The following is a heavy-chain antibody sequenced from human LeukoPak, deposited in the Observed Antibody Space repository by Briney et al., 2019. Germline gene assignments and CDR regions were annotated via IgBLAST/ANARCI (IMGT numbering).Heavy chain of an antibody. J-gene: IGHJ4*02. D-gene: IGHD6-13*01. CDR2: ISSSGSTI. Sequence: GGSLRLSCAASGFTFSSYEMNWVGQAPGKGLEWVSYISSSGSTIYSADSVKGRFTISRDNAKNSLYLQMNSLRADDTAVYYCATLRRQLVDYWGQGTLVTVSS. CDR1: GFTFSSYE. V-gene: IGHV3-48*03. CDR3: ATLRRQLVDY.